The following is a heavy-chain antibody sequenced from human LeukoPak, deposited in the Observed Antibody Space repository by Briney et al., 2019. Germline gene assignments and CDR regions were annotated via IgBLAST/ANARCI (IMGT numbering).Heavy chain of an antibody. D-gene: IGHD3-10*01. Sequence: GGSLRLSCAASGFTFSSYGMHWVRQAPGKGLEWVAVISYDGSKKYYADSVKGRFTISRDNSKNTLYLQMNSLRAEDTAVYYCAKDNYYGSRVPYYYYYGMDVWGQGTTVTVSS. J-gene: IGHJ6*02. V-gene: IGHV3-30*18. CDR2: ISYDGSKK. CDR1: GFTFSSYG. CDR3: AKDNYYGSRVPYYYYYGMDV.